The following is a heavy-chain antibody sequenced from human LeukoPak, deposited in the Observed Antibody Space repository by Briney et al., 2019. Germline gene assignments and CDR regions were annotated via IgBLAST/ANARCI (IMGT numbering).Heavy chain of an antibody. Sequence: PSETLSLTCTVSGGSVSSGSCYWSWIRQPPGKGLEWIGYIYYSGSTNYNPSLKSRVTISVDTSKNQFSLKLSSVTAADTAVYYCARAPRYYDILTGYQTPFDYWGQGTLVTVSS. CDR2: IYYSGST. D-gene: IGHD3-9*01. J-gene: IGHJ4*02. CDR1: GGSVSSGSCY. CDR3: ARAPRYYDILTGYQTPFDY. V-gene: IGHV4-61*01.